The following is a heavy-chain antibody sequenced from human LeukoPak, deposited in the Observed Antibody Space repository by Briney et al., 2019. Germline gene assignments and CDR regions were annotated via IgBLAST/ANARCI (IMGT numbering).Heavy chain of an antibody. Sequence: GGSLRLSCAASGFTFSNAWMSWVRQAPGKGLEWVGRIKSKTDGGTTDYAAPVKGRFTISRDDSKNTLYLRMNSLKTEDTAVYYCTTPVPAASFDYWGQGTLVTVSS. CDR2: IKSKTDGGTT. V-gene: IGHV3-15*01. CDR1: GFTFSNAW. CDR3: TTPVPAASFDY. D-gene: IGHD2-2*01. J-gene: IGHJ4*02.